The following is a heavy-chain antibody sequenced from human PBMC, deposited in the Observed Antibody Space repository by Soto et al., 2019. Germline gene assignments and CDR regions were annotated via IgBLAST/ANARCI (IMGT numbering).Heavy chain of an antibody. CDR3: AKDLQSYGDYDYYCYGMDV. Sequence: QVQLVESGGGEVQPGRSLTISCAASGFTFSTYGMHWVRQTPGKGLEWVAVISYDGTNKFDSDSVKGRFTISKHNFKNTLTLQMNSLRADDTAVYSCAKDLQSYGDYDYYCYGMDVWGLGTRVTVSS. CDR1: GFTFSTYG. CDR2: ISYDGTNK. D-gene: IGHD4-17*01. V-gene: IGHV3-30*18. J-gene: IGHJ6*02.